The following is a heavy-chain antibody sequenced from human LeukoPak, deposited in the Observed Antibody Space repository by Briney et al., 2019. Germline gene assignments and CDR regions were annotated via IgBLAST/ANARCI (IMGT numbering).Heavy chain of an antibody. CDR2: IYDSGST. CDR1: GGSISSYY. Sequence: SETLSLTCTVSGGSISSYYWSWIRQPPGKGREWIGYIYDSGSTNYNPSRNRRVTISVDTSKNQLSLKLSYVTAADTAVYYCARQYYDILTGYSLDAFDIWGQGTMVTVSS. V-gene: IGHV4-59*08. J-gene: IGHJ3*02. D-gene: IGHD3-9*01. CDR3: ARQYYDILTGYSLDAFDI.